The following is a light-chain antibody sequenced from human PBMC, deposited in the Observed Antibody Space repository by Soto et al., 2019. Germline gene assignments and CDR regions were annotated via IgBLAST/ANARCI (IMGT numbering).Light chain of an antibody. CDR1: TGTVTSGHF. J-gene: IGLJ2*01. CDR3: LLTYSDAVV. Sequence: QAVVTQEPSLTVSPEGTVTLTCGSSTGTVTSGHFPYWFQQKPGQAPRALIYDVTKKHSWTPARFSGSLLGDKAALTLSGVQPEDEAEYYCLLTYSDAVVFGGGTKLTVL. V-gene: IGLV7-46*01. CDR2: DVT.